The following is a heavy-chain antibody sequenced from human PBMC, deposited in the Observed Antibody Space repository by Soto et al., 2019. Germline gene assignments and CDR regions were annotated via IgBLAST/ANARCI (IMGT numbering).Heavy chain of an antibody. CDR1: GYTFTSYG. J-gene: IGHJ4*02. Sequence: ASVKVSCKSSGYTFTSYGISCVRQAPGQGLEWMGWISAYNGNTNYAQKLQGRVTMTTDTSTSTVYMELSSLRSEDTAVYYCARDLAAAVSFDYWGQGTLVTVSS. D-gene: IGHD6-13*01. V-gene: IGHV1-18*01. CDR2: ISAYNGNT. CDR3: ARDLAAAVSFDY.